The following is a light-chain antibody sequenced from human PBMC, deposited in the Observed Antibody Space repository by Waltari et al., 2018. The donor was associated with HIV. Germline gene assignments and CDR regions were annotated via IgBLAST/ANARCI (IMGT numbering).Light chain of an antibody. Sequence: EIVLTQSQGTLSLSPGERATLSCRSSQSIYGSHLAWYQQKPGQPPRFLIYGASSRAAGTPDRFSGSGSGTEFTLTISRLEPEDFAVYYCQRYSTSPPYTFGQGTKLENK. CDR3: QRYSTSPPYT. V-gene: IGKV3-20*01. CDR2: GAS. J-gene: IGKJ2*01. CDR1: QSIYGSH.